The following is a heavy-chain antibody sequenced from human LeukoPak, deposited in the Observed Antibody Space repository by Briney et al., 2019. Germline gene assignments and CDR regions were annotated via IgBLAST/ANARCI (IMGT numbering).Heavy chain of an antibody. D-gene: IGHD6-19*01. Sequence: SETLSLTCTVSGGSVSSASYYWTWIRQPPGRGLEWIGYIYASGNTNYNPSLKSRVTISVDTSKNQFSLKLSSVTAADTAVYYCARDPPVAGTSWGQGTLVTVSS. J-gene: IGHJ4*02. CDR1: GGSVSSASYY. CDR3: ARDPPVAGTS. V-gene: IGHV4-61*01. CDR2: IYASGNT.